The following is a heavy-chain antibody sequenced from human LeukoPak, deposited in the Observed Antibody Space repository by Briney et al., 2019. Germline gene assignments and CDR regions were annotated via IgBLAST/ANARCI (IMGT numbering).Heavy chain of an antibody. Sequence: PSGTLSLTCAVYGGSISSSNWGSRVRQPPGEWLEWIGAIYHSGSTNYNPSLKSRVTISVDKSKNQFSLKLSSVTAADTAVYYCARGGAAAAGPNYWYFDLWGRGTLVTVSS. CDR1: GGSISSSNW. CDR3: ARGGAAAAGPNYWYFDL. D-gene: IGHD6-13*01. J-gene: IGHJ2*01. V-gene: IGHV4-4*02. CDR2: IYHSGST.